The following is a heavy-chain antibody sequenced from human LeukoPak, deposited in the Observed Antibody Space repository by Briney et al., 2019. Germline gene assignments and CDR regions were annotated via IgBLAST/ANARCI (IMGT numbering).Heavy chain of an antibody. J-gene: IGHJ6*02. CDR3: AKDLQGLYYYYYGMDV. Sequence: PGGPLSPSCQASGFTFSGYGMHGVRQPPAKGREGVAVIPYEGSNKYYADSVKGRFTISRDNSKNTLYLQMNSLRAEDTAVYYCAKDLQGLYYYYYGMDVWGQGTTVTVSS. CDR1: GFTFSGYG. V-gene: IGHV3-30*18. CDR2: IPYEGSNK.